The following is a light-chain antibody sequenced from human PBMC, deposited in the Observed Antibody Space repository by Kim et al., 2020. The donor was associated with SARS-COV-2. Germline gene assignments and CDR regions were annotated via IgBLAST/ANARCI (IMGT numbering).Light chain of an antibody. Sequence: TVTSSCTGSRSNSGTGYAVHWYQQLPGTAPKHLIYGNSNRPSGVPDRFSGSKSGTSASLAITGLQAEDEADYYCQSYDSSLSGYVFGTGTKVTVL. J-gene: IGLJ1*01. CDR2: GNS. V-gene: IGLV1-40*01. CDR3: QSYDSSLSGYV. CDR1: RSNSGTGYA.